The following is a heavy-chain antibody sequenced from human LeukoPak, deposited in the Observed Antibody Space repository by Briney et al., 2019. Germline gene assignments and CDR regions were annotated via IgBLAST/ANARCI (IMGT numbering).Heavy chain of an antibody. CDR2: ISGSGGNT. D-gene: IGHD6-13*01. CDR3: ARAPAAGTPYYFDY. J-gene: IGHJ4*02. V-gene: IGHV3-23*01. CDR1: GFTFTSCA. Sequence: GGSLRLSCAASGFTFTSCAMSWVRQAPGKGLEWVSAISGSGGNTYYADSVKGWFTISRDNSQNTLYLQMNSLRAEDTAVYYCARAPAAGTPYYFDYWGQGTLVTVSS.